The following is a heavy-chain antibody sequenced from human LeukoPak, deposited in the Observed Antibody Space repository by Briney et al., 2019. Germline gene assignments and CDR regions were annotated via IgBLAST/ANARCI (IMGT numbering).Heavy chain of an antibody. V-gene: IGHV4-39*07. CDR2: IYYSGST. CDR3: AIDPPYYYDSSGYSDAFDI. D-gene: IGHD3-22*01. Sequence: SETLSLTCAVYGGSISSSSYYWGWIRQPPGKGLEWIGSIYYSGSTYYNPSLKSRVTISVDTSKNQFSLKLSSVTAADTAVYYCAIDPPYYYDSSGYSDAFDIWGQGTMVTVSS. CDR1: GGSISSSSYY. J-gene: IGHJ3*02.